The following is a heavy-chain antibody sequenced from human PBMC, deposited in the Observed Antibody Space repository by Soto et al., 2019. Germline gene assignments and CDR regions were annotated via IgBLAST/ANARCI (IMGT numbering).Heavy chain of an antibody. V-gene: IGHV4-59*01. CDR2: ISYSGST. D-gene: IGHD4-17*01. J-gene: IGHJ4*02. CDR3: ATRSSIDADLVDY. CDR1: GASISSYY. Sequence: SETLSLTCTVSGASISSYYWSWIRQPPGKGLELIGYISYSGSTNYNPSLKSRVTISVDTSKNQFSLKLRSVTAADTAVYYCATRSSIDADLVDYWGQGTLVTVSS.